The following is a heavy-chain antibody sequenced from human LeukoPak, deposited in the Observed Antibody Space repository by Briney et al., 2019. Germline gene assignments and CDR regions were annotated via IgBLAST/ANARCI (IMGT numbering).Heavy chain of an antibody. Sequence: PGGSLRLSCAGSGFTFKNYGIHWVRQAPGKGLEWVSFIRFGGSNEYYVDSVKGRFTISRDNSKNSLYLQMNSLRPDDTAVYYCAKSRAPTADPDAFDVWGQGTMVTVSS. CDR3: AKSRAPTADPDAFDV. D-gene: IGHD1-14*01. CDR1: GFTFKNYG. J-gene: IGHJ3*01. CDR2: IRFGGSNE. V-gene: IGHV3-30*02.